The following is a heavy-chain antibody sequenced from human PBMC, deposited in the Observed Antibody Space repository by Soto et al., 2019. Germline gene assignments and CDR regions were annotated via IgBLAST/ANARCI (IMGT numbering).Heavy chain of an antibody. CDR3: LKGRGRDSGYDYTLDH. J-gene: IGHJ4*02. Sequence: GGSLRLSCAASGFIFSTYAMHWVRQAPGQGLEWVAVISNDGRNIHYVDSVKGRFTISRDNPKNTLALQMNSLRAEDTAVYYWLKGRGRDSGYDYTLDHWGQGTRVTVPS. D-gene: IGHD5-12*01. V-gene: IGHV3-30*03. CDR2: ISNDGRNI. CDR1: GFIFSTYA.